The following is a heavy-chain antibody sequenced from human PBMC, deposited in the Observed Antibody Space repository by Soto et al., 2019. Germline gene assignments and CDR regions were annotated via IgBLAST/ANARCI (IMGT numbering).Heavy chain of an antibody. CDR1: GGSISSGGYY. CDR3: ARGGYYGSGPNWFDP. D-gene: IGHD3-10*01. CDR2: IYYSGST. V-gene: IGHV4-31*03. Sequence: SETLSLTCTVSGGSISSGGYYWSWIRQHPGKGLEWIGYIYYSGSTYYNPSLKSRVTISVDTSKNQFSLKLSSVTAADTAVYYCARGGYYGSGPNWFDPWGQGTLVTVSS. J-gene: IGHJ5*02.